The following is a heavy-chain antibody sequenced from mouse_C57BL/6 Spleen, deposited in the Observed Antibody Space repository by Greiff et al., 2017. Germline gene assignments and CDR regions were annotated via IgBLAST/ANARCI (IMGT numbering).Heavy chain of an antibody. J-gene: IGHJ1*03. V-gene: IGHV1-18*01. Sequence: EVQLQQSGPELVKPGASVKIPCKASGYTFTDYNMDWVKQSHGKSLEWIGDINPNNGGTIYNQKFKGKVTLTVDKSASTAYMELRSLTSEDTAVYYCARYNYGSSYGYFDVWGTGTTVTVSS. CDR2: INPNNGGT. CDR1: GYTFTDYN. D-gene: IGHD1-1*01. CDR3: ARYNYGSSYGYFDV.